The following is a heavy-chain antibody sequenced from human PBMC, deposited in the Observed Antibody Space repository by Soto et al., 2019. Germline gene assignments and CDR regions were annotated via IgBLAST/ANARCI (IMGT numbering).Heavy chain of an antibody. J-gene: IGHJ4*02. D-gene: IGHD3-22*01. CDR2: IHYTGYT. V-gene: IGHV4-59*01. CDR3: ARAPHGYYFDSSSEYYFDY. Sequence: SETLSLTCSVSGGSITSFYWSWVRQAPGKGPEWIGYIHYTGYTEYNPSLKSRVTISADTSKNQFSLKVRSVTPADTAVYYCARAPHGYYFDSSSEYYFDYWGQGILVTVSS. CDR1: GGSITSFY.